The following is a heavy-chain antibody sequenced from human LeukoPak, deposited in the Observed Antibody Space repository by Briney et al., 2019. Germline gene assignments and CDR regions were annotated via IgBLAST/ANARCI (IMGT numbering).Heavy chain of an antibody. J-gene: IGHJ5*02. D-gene: IGHD3-16*01. CDR2: INPNSGGT. Sequence: GASVKVSCKASGGTFSSYAISWVRQAPGQGLEWMGRINPNSGGTNYAQKFQGRVTMTRDTSISTAYMELSRLRSDDTAVYYCARGLILSVNTAWGQGTLVTVSS. CDR1: GGTFSSYA. CDR3: ARGLILSVNTA. V-gene: IGHV1-2*06.